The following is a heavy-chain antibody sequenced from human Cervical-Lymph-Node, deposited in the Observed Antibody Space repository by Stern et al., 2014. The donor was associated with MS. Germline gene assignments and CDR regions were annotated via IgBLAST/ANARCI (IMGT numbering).Heavy chain of an antibody. CDR3: RVAVTDDFDY. Sequence: QVQLVESGPEVKKPGTSVKVSCKASGYIFTDYYLHWVRQAPGQGLEWMGRINPNSGDTNYAQKLQGWVTMTRDTSISIAYMELSRLKSDDTAVYYCRVAVTDDFDYWGQGTLVTVSS. D-gene: IGHD6-19*01. CDR2: INPNSGDT. J-gene: IGHJ4*02. V-gene: IGHV1-2*04. CDR1: GYIFTDYY.